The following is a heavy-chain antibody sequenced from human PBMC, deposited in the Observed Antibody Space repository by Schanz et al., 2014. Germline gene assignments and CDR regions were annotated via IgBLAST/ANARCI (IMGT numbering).Heavy chain of an antibody. CDR3: ARDIGDTGFDY. D-gene: IGHD3-16*01. J-gene: IGHJ4*02. CDR2: INHSGST. CDR1: GGSFSGYY. Sequence: QVQLQQWGAGLLKPSETLSLTCAVYGGSFSGYYWSWIRQPPGKGLAWVGEINHSGSTRYNPSVKSRFTISVDTTKNQLSLKVRSVSVADTAVYYCARDIGDTGFDYWGQGTLITVSS. V-gene: IGHV4-34*01.